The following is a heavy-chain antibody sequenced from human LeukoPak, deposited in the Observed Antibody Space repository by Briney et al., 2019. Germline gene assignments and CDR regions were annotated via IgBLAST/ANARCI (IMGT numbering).Heavy chain of an antibody. Sequence: SETLSLTCTVSGGSITYYHWSWIRQPPGMGLEWIGYIYYSGSTNYNPSLKSRVTISVDTPKNQFSLKLSSVTAADTAVYYCARRLSSWYAFDYWGQGTLVTVSS. J-gene: IGHJ4*02. D-gene: IGHD6-13*01. CDR1: GGSITYYH. V-gene: IGHV4-59*08. CDR3: ARRLSSWYAFDY. CDR2: IYYSGST.